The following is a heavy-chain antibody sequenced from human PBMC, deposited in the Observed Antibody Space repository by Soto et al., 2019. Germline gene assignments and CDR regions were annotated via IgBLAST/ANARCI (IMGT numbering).Heavy chain of an antibody. V-gene: IGHV2-5*02. D-gene: IGHD4-4*01. CDR3: AHFRLQTGFDY. J-gene: IGHJ4*02. CDR1: GFSLTTSGVG. CDR2: IYWDDDR. Sequence: QITLKESGPTLVKPTQTLTLTCTFSGFSLTTSGVGVGWIRQPPGKALEWLALIYWDDDRRYSPSLRSRLTITKDTSKNQVVLTMSNMDPVDTATHFRAHFRLQTGFDYWGQGTLVTVSS.